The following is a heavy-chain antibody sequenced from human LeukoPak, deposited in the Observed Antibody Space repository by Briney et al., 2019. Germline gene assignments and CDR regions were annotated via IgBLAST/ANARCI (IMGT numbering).Heavy chain of an antibody. CDR3: ARGTTGTTSAFDI. D-gene: IGHD1-1*01. CDR1: GFTFSSYG. V-gene: IGHV3-30*03. CDR2: ISYDGSNK. Sequence: GRSLRLSCAASGFTFSSYGMHWVRQAPGKGLEWVAVISYDGSNKYYADSVKGRFTISRDNAKNSLYLQMNSLRAEDTAVYYCARGTTGTTSAFDIWGQGTMVTVSS. J-gene: IGHJ3*02.